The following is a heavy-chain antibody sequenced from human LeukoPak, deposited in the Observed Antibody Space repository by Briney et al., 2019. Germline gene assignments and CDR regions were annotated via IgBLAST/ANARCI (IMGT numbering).Heavy chain of an antibody. Sequence: SETLSLTCTVSGGSISSYYWSWIRQPPGKGLEWIGYIYYSGSTNYNPSLKSRVTISVDTSKNQFSLKLSSVTAADTAVYYCARDNYYYDSSGHKSPSWIDYWGQGTLVTVSS. V-gene: IGHV4-59*01. D-gene: IGHD3-22*01. CDR1: GGSISSYY. CDR3: ARDNYYYDSSGHKSPSWIDY. J-gene: IGHJ4*02. CDR2: IYYSGST.